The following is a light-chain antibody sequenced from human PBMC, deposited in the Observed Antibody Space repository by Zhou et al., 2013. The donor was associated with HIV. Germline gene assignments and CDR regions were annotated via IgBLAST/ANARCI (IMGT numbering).Light chain of an antibody. J-gene: IGKJ4*01. CDR1: QSLSNN. CDR2: GAS. CDR3: QQRRNWPPLT. V-gene: IGKV3-11*01. Sequence: EIVLTQSPGTLSLSPGERATLSCRASQSLSNNLAWYQQKPGQAPRLLIYGASTRATGIPARFSGSGSGTEFTLTISSLEPEDFAVYYCQQRRNWPPLTFGGGTKVEMK.